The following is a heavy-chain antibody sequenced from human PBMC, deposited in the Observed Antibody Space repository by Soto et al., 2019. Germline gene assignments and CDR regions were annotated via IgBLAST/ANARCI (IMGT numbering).Heavy chain of an antibody. D-gene: IGHD2-21*01. J-gene: IGHJ4*02. CDR1: GFSFNTYV. CDR3: AKGLALMADH. Sequence: TGGSLGLSCTDSGFSFNTYVMDWVRQAPGKGLEWVARILYDGSKEYYADPVKGRFTISRDNSKNTLYLQMDRLRVEDTAVYFCAKGLALMADHWGQGTPVTVSS. V-gene: IGHV3-30*18. CDR2: ILYDGSKE.